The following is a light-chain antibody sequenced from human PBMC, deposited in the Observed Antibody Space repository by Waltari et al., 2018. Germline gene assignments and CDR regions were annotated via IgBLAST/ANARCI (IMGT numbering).Light chain of an antibody. J-gene: IGKJ1*01. V-gene: IGKV3-20*01. CDR2: ATS. CDR3: QHYVRLPVT. Sequence: EIVLTQSPGTLSLSPGERATLSCRASQSVGRSLAWYQQKPGRAPRLLIYATSNRATDIPDRFSASGSGTDFSLTISRLEPEDFALYYCQHYVRLPVTFGKGTKVEVK. CDR1: QSVGRS.